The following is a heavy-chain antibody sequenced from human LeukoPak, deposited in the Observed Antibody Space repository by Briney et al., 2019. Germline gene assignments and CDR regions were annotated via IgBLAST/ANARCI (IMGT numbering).Heavy chain of an antibody. Sequence: SVKVSCKASGGTFSSYAISWVRQAPGQGLEWMGGIIPIFGTANYAQKFQGRVTITADESTSTAYMELNSLRSEDTAVYYCARSATWFGELGDFDYWGQGTLVTVSS. CDR1: GGTFSSYA. CDR2: IIPIFGTA. CDR3: ARSATWFGELGDFDY. D-gene: IGHD3-10*01. J-gene: IGHJ4*02. V-gene: IGHV1-69*13.